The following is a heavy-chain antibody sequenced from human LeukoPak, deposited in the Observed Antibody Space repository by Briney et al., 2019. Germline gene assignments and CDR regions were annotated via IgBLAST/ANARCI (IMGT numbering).Heavy chain of an antibody. CDR1: GGSFSGYY. D-gene: IGHD2-8*01. V-gene: IGHV4-34*01. Sequence: TSETLSLTCAVYGGSFSGYYWSWIRQPPGKGLECIGENNHSGSTNYNPSLKSRVTISVDTSKNQFSLKLSSVTAADTAVYYCARGGLMVYAVRVQNAAFDIWGQGTMVTVSS. CDR2: NNHSGST. CDR3: ARGGLMVYAVRVQNAAFDI. J-gene: IGHJ3*02.